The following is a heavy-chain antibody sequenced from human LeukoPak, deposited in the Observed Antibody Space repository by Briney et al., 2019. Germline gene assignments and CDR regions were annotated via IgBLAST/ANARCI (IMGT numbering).Heavy chain of an antibody. CDR3: ARDNSGSYSFVDY. Sequence: GGSLRLSCAASGFTFSSYWMSWVRQAPGKGLEWVANIKQDGSEKYYVDSVKGRFTISRDNAKNSLYLQMNSLRAEDTAVYYCARDNSGSYSFVDYWGQGTLVTVSS. D-gene: IGHD3-10*01. V-gene: IGHV3-7*01. CDR2: IKQDGSEK. J-gene: IGHJ4*02. CDR1: GFTFSSYW.